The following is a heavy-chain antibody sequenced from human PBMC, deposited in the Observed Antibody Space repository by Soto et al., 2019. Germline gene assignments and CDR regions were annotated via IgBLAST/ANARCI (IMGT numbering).Heavy chain of an antibody. V-gene: IGHV4-59*08. D-gene: IGHD4-17*01. Sequence: QVQLQESGPGLVKPSETLSLTCTVSGGSISSYYWSWIRQPPGKGLEWIVYIYYSVSTNYNPSLKSRVTIAVDTSRNQYSLKRSSVTAADTAVYYCARHETPHGDYDYWGQGNLVTVSS. CDR2: IYYSVST. CDR3: ARHETPHGDYDY. CDR1: GGSISSYY. J-gene: IGHJ4*02.